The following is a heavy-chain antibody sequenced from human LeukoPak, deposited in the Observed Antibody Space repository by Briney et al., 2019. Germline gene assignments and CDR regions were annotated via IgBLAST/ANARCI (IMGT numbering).Heavy chain of an antibody. CDR3: AKGGYGDRSWGFHY. V-gene: IGHV3-23*01. J-gene: IGHJ4*02. CDR1: RFTFSSYA. D-gene: IGHD4-17*01. Sequence: GGSLRLSCAASRFTFSSYAMSWVRQAPGKGLEWVSAISGSGGSTYYADSVKGRFTISRDNSKNTLYLQMNSLRVEDTAVYYCAKGGYGDRSWGFHYWGQGTLVTVSS. CDR2: ISGSGGST.